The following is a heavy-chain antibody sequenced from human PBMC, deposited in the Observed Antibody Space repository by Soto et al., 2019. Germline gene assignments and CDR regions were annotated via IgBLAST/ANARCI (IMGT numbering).Heavy chain of an antibody. J-gene: IGHJ6*02. CDR3: ASTRCTNGVCYTDDYYYYGMDV. V-gene: IGHV1-46*01. CDR2: LNPSGGST. CDR1: GYTFTSYY. Sequence: ASVKVCCKASGYTFTSYYMHWVRQATGQGLEWMGILNPSGGSTSYAQKFQGRFTMHRDTSTSTVYMELSSLRSEDTAVYYCASTRCTNGVCYTDDYYYYGMDVWGQGTTVNV. D-gene: IGHD2-8*01.